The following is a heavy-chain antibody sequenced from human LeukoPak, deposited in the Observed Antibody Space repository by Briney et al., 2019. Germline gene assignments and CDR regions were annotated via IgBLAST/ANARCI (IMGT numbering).Heavy chain of an antibody. J-gene: IGHJ1*01. CDR3: ARDHLDYDFWSGYLDH. CDR1: GGTFSSYA. D-gene: IGHD3-3*01. CDR2: IIPILGIA. V-gene: IGHV1-69*04. Sequence: GASVKVSCKASGGTFSSYAISWVQQAPGQGLKWMGRIIPILGIANYAQKFQGRVTITADKSTSTAYMELSSLRSEDTAVYYCARDHLDYDFWSGYLDHWGQGTLVTVSS.